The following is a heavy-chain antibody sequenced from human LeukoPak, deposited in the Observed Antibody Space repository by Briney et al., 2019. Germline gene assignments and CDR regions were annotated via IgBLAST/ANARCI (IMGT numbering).Heavy chain of an antibody. CDR1: GDSVSSNSAA. V-gene: IGHV6-1*01. CDR2: TYYRSKWYN. CDR3: ARNVASNYYYFYGMDV. Sequence: SQTLSLTCAISGDSVSSNSAAWNWIRQSPSRGLEWLGRTYYRSKWYNGYAVSVKSRITINPDTSKSQFSLQLNSLTPEDTAVYYCARNVASNYYYFYGMDVWGQGTTVTVSS. J-gene: IGHJ6*02. D-gene: IGHD2-21*01.